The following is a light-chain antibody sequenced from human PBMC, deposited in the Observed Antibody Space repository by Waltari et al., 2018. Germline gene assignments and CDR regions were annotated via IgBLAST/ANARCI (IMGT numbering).Light chain of an antibody. Sequence: EIVLTQSPGTLSLSPGESATLSCRATQSVGRSLAWYQQKHGQAPRLLIYDASKRATGIPERFSGGGSGTDFSLTISRLEPEDFAVYYCQMYVRLPVTFGQGTKVEIK. J-gene: IGKJ1*01. CDR3: QMYVRLPVT. V-gene: IGKV3-20*01. CDR1: QSVGRS. CDR2: DAS.